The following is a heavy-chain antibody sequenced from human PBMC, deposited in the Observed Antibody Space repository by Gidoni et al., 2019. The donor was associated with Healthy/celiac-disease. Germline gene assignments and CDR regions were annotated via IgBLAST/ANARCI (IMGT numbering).Heavy chain of an antibody. CDR2: IYYSGST. Sequence: QVQLQESGPGLVKPSQTLSLTCTVSGGSISSGGYYWSWIRQHPGKGLEWIGYIYYSGSTYYNPSLKSRVTISVDTSKNQFSLKLSSVTAADTAVYYCARGVEFSEWEPNIDYWGQGTLVTVSS. D-gene: IGHD1-26*01. CDR1: GGSISSGGYY. CDR3: ARGVEFSEWEPNIDY. J-gene: IGHJ4*02. V-gene: IGHV4-31*03.